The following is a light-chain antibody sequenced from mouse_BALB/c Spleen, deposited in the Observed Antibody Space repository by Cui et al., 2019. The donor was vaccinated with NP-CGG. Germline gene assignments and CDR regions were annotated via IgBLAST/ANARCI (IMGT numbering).Light chain of an antibody. V-gene: IGLV1*01. CDR3: ALWYSNHWV. CDR2: GTN. J-gene: IGLJ1*01. Sequence: QAVVTQESALTTSPGEPVTLTSRSSTGAVTTSNYANWVQEKPDHLFTGLIGGTNNRAPGVPARFSGSLIGDKAALTITGAQTEDETIYFCALWYSNHWVFGGGTKLTVL. CDR1: TGAVTTSNY.